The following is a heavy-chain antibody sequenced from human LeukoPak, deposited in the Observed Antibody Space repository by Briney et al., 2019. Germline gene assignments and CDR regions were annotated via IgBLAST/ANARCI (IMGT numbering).Heavy chain of an antibody. D-gene: IGHD5/OR15-5a*01. V-gene: IGHV3-7*01. CDR1: GFSFDSYW. CDR2: INHDATEK. CDR3: ARGGLRRDPSNWFDP. J-gene: IGHJ5*02. Sequence: GGSLRLSCVASGFSFDSYWMNWVRQAPGRGLEWVANINHDATEKYYVDSVKGRFTISRDNAKKSLYLQMNRLRADDTAVYHCARGGLRRDPSNWFDPWGQGTLVTVSS.